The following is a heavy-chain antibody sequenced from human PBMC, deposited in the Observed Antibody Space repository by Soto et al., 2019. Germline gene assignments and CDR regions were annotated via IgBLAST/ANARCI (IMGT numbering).Heavy chain of an antibody. CDR2: ISAYNGNR. CDR3: ARDLGGFPDY. D-gene: IGHD5-12*01. Sequence: QVQLAQSGAEVKKPGASVKVSCKASGYSFTSYGISWVRQAPGQGLEWMGWISAYNGNRKYAQKFQGRVTMTTDTSTSTAYMELRSLRSDDTAVYYWARDLGGFPDYWGQGTLVTVSS. V-gene: IGHV1-18*01. J-gene: IGHJ4*02. CDR1: GYSFTSYG.